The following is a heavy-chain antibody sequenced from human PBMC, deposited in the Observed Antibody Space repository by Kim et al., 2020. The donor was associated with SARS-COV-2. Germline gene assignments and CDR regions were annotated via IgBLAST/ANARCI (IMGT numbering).Heavy chain of an antibody. J-gene: IGHJ4*01. CDR2: INHSGST. CDR1: GGSFSGYY. Sequence: SETLSLTCAVYGGSFSGYYWSWIRQPPGKGLDWIGEINHSGSTNYNPSLKSRVTISVDTSKNQFSLKLSSVTAADTAVYYCARGRVSNFMTPLYYFDYWG. CDR3: ARGRVSNFMTPLYYFDY. D-gene: IGHD6-6*01. V-gene: IGHV4-34*01.